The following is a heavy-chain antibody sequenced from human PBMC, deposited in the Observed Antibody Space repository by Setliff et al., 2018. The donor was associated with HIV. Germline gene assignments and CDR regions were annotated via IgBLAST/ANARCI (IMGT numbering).Heavy chain of an antibody. V-gene: IGHV3-NL1*01. Sequence: GGSLRLSCVTSGFTFSDYGMHWVRQAPGRGLEWVSNIKGDSNTMAYADSVKGRFTISRDNSKNTLYLQMNSLRAEDTAVYYCAKDLNPLTLLEFFDYWGQGTLVTVSS. D-gene: IGHD1-1*01. J-gene: IGHJ4*02. CDR2: IKGDSNTM. CDR1: GFTFSDYG. CDR3: AKDLNPLTLLEFFDY.